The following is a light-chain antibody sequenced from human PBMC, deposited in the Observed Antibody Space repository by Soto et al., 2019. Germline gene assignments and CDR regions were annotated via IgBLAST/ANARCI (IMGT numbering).Light chain of an antibody. Sequence: IQMTQSPCPLSASVGDRVTITCRASQSISSWLAWYQQKPGKAPKLLIYKASSLESGVPSRFSGSGSGTEFTLTISSRQPDNFATYYCQQYNSYSWTFGQGTKVDIK. CDR3: QQYNSYSWT. J-gene: IGKJ1*01. CDR2: KAS. V-gene: IGKV1-5*03. CDR1: QSISSW.